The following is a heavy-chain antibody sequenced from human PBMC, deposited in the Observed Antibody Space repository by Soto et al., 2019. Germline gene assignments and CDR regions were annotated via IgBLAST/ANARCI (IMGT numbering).Heavy chain of an antibody. CDR3: AKLLAASYFDY. J-gene: IGHJ4*02. D-gene: IGHD2-15*01. V-gene: IGHV3-23*01. CDR2: IRGSGGST. CDR1: GFTFRSYA. Sequence: VGSLRLSCAASGFTFRSYAMSWVRQAPGKGLEWVSAIRGSGGSTFYADSVKGRFTISRDNSKNTLYLQMNSLRAEDTAVYYCAKLLAASYFDYWGQGTLVTVSS.